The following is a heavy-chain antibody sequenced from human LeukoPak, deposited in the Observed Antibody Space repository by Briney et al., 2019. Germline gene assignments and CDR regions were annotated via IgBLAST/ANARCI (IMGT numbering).Heavy chain of an antibody. J-gene: IGHJ4*02. CDR2: INPNSGGT. V-gene: IGHV1-2*02. D-gene: IGHD3-22*01. CDR3: ARDSYYYDSSPTDY. CDR1: GYTFTGYY. Sequence: EASVKVSCKASGYTFTGYYMHWVRQAPGQGLEWMGWINPNSGGTNYAQKFQGRVTMTRDTSISTAYMELSRLRSDDTAVYYCARDSYYYDSSPTDYWGQGTLVTVSS.